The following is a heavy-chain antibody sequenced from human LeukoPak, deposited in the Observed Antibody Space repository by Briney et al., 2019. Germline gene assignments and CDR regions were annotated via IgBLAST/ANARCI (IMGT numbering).Heavy chain of an antibody. Sequence: SETLSLTCTVSGGSISSYYWSWIRQPPGKGLEWIGYIYYSGSTNYNPSLKSRVTISVDTSKNQFSLKLSSVTAADTAVYYCARSALVRGPSGYWGQGTLVTVSS. J-gene: IGHJ4*02. D-gene: IGHD3-10*01. CDR2: IYYSGST. CDR3: ARSALVRGPSGY. V-gene: IGHV4-59*12. CDR1: GGSISSYY.